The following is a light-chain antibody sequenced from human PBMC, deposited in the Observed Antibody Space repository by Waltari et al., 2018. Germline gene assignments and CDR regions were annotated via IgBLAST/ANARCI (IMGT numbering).Light chain of an antibody. CDR3: QQYYSTPFT. CDR2: WAS. Sequence: DIVMTQSPDSLAVSLGERATINCKSSQSVLYSSNNKNYLAWYQQKPGQPPKLLIYWASTRESGVPDRFSGGGSGTDFTLTSSSLQAEDVAVYYCQQYYSTPFTFGPVTKVDIK. V-gene: IGKV4-1*01. CDR1: QSVLYSSNNKNY. J-gene: IGKJ3*01.